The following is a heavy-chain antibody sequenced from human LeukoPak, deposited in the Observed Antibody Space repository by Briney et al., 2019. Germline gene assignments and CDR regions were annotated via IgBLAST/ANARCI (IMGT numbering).Heavy chain of an antibody. CDR1: GGSISSGDYY. Sequence: PSQTLSLTCTVSGGSISSGDYYWSWIRQHPGKGLEWIGYIYYSGSTYYNPSLKSRVTISVDTSKNQFSLKLSSVTAADTAVYYCASPQEGYDSSGYYLVYWGQGTLVTVSS. D-gene: IGHD3-22*01. V-gene: IGHV4-31*03. J-gene: IGHJ4*02. CDR2: IYYSGST. CDR3: ASPQEGYDSSGYYLVY.